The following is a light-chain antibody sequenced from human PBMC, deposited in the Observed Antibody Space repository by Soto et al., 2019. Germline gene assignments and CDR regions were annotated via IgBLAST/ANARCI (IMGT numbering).Light chain of an antibody. CDR3: QQDASTPIT. CDR1: KSVSNNY. V-gene: IGKV3-20*01. J-gene: IGKJ5*01. CDR2: GAS. Sequence: ENGLLHKSGTLSVSPGERATLSCRASKSVSNNYLAWYQQKPGQAPRLLVYGASNRATGIPYRFSGSGSGTDFTLTISRLEPEDFAVYYCQQDASTPITFGQGTRLEIK.